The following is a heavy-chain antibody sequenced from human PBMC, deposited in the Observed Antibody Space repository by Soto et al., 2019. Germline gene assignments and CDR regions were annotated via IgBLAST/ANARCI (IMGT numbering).Heavy chain of an antibody. D-gene: IGHD1-26*01. CDR1: GFTFSSYE. CDR2: ISSSGSTI. CDR3: ARGELLYYYGMDV. V-gene: IGHV3-48*03. Sequence: EVQLVESGGGLVQPGGSLRLSCAASGFTFSSYEMNWVRQAPGKGLEWVSYISSSGSTIYYADSVKGQFTISRDNAKNSLYLQMNSLRAEDTAVYYCARGELLYYYGMDVWGQGTTVTVSS. J-gene: IGHJ6*02.